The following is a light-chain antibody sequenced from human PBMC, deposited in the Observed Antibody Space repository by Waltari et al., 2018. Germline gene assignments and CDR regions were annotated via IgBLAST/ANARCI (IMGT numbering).Light chain of an antibody. CDR1: QSLLHSNGNTY. Sequence: TPGEPASISCRSSQSLLHSNGNTYLYWYLQKPGQPPRLLVYRVSNRFSGVPDRFSGSGSGTDFTLKISRVEAEDVGVYFCMQALQSPYSFGQGTKVEIK. V-gene: IGKV2-29*02. J-gene: IGKJ2*03. CDR3: MQALQSPYS. CDR2: RVS.